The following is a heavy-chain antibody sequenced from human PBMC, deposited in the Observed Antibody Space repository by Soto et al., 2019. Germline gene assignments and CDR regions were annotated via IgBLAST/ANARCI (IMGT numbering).Heavy chain of an antibody. V-gene: IGHV4-31*02. Sequence: DLEWIGYIYYSGTTYYNPSLKSRVAISVDTSKDQFSLNLSSVTAADTAVYYCARSDGYNFDYWGQGTLVTVSS. CDR3: ARSDGYNFDY. CDR2: IYYSGTT. J-gene: IGHJ4*02. D-gene: IGHD5-12*01.